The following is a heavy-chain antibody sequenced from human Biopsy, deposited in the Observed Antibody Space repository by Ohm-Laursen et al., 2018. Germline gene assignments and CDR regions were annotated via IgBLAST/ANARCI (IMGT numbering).Heavy chain of an antibody. D-gene: IGHD1-7*01. V-gene: IGHV5-51*01. CDR2: IYPSDSNT. CDR1: GYSFPTYW. Sequence: ESLKIYCKGSGYSFPTYWLGWVRQMPGKGLEGMGIIYPSDSNTIYSPSFQGQVTISADKSISTAYLQLTSLKASDTAMYYCARNSGNYKYDAFDIWGLGTMVTVSS. CDR3: ARNSGNYKYDAFDI. J-gene: IGHJ3*02.